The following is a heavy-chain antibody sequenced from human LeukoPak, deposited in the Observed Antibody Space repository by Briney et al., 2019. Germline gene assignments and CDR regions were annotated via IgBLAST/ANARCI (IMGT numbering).Heavy chain of an antibody. D-gene: IGHD6-13*01. CDR1: GGSINSGTYY. V-gene: IGHV4-61*09. Sequence: SQTLSLTCTVSGGSINSGTYYWTWIRQPAGKGLEWIGHIYYSGSTKYNPSLESRVTISVDTSKNQFSLKLSSVTAADTALYYCARSAAGSLRFDPWGQGTLVTVSS. CDR3: ARSAAGSLRFDP. J-gene: IGHJ5*02. CDR2: IYYSGST.